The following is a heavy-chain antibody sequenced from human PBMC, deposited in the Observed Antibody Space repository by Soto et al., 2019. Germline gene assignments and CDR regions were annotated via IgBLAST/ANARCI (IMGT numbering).Heavy chain of an antibody. Sequence: QVQLVQSGAEVKKPGSSVKVSCKASGGTFSSYAISWVRQAPGQGLEWMGGIIPIFGTANYAQKFQGRVKINADESTSTAYMELSSLRFEDTAVYYCERDKGPSLPDAFDIWGQGTMVTVSS. J-gene: IGHJ3*02. CDR3: ERDKGPSLPDAFDI. V-gene: IGHV1-69*01. CDR1: GGTFSSYA. CDR2: IIPIFGTA.